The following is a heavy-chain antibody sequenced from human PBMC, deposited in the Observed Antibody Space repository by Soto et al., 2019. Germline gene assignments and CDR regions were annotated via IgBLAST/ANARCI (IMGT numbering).Heavy chain of an antibody. CDR3: AKDGVVDSSGLDYYYYYMDV. CDR2: ISGSGGST. CDR1: GFTFSSSA. J-gene: IGHJ6*03. V-gene: IGHV3-23*01. Sequence: PGGSLRLSCAASGFTFSSSAMSWVRQAPGKGLEWVSAISGSGGSTYYADSVKGRFTISRDNSKNTLYLQMNSPRAEDTAVYYWAKDGVVDSSGLDYYYYYMDVWGKGTTVTVSS. D-gene: IGHD6-19*01.